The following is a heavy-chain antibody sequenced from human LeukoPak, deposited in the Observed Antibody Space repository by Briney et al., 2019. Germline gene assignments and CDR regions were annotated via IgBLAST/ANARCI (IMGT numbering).Heavy chain of an antibody. V-gene: IGHV3-74*01. Sequence: PGGSLRLSCAASGFTFSSYWMHWVRQAPGKGLVWVSRINSDGSSTSYADSVKGRFTISRDNAKNTLYLQMNSLRAEDTAVYYCARTKGDTSSPYYYYGMDVWGQGTTVTVSS. J-gene: IGHJ6*02. CDR3: ARTKGDTSSPYYYYGMDV. CDR2: INSDGSST. CDR1: GFTFSSYW. D-gene: IGHD3-16*01.